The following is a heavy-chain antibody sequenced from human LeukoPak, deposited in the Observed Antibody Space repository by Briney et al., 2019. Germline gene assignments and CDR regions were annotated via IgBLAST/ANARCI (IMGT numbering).Heavy chain of an antibody. J-gene: IGHJ5*02. CDR1: GDSINAYY. CDR2: IYFSGTT. Sequence: SETLSLTWTVSGDSINAYYWGWIRQPPGKGLEWIGYIYFSGTTKYNPSLESRVTISVDTSKNQFSLKLSSVTAADTAVYYCARRRAEGGSNGHYNWFDPWGQGILVTVSS. CDR3: ARRRAEGGSNGHYNWFDP. V-gene: IGHV4-59*08. D-gene: IGHD6-13*01.